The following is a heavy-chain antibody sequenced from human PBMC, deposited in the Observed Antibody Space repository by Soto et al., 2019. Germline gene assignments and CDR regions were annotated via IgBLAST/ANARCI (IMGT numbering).Heavy chain of an antibody. CDR2: IFHSGST. D-gene: IGHD1-26*01. J-gene: IGHJ4*02. CDR3: AHRPIVGAAI. V-gene: IGHV4-4*02. CDR1: GGSISNSNW. Sequence: QVQLQESGPGLVKPSGTLSLTCAGFGGSISNSNWWTWVRQPPGKGLDWIGEIFHSGSTNYNSSLMGRVTISVEKANNQFSLKLSSVTAAATAVYYCAHRPIVGAAIWGQGTLVTVSS.